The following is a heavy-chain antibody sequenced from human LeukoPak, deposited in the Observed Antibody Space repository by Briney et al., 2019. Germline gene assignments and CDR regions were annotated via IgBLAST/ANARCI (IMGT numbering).Heavy chain of an antibody. J-gene: IGHJ6*03. D-gene: IGHD2-15*01. CDR1: GGSISSYY. CDR2: IYTTGTT. V-gene: IGHV4-4*07. Sequence: SETLSLTCTVSGGSISSYYWSWIRQPAGKGLEWIGRIYTTGTTNYNPSLKSRVTISVDTSEKQFSLNLSSVTAADTAVYYCARGVSSPLYHYYYMDVWGKGTTVTVSS. CDR3: ARGVSSPLYHYYYMDV.